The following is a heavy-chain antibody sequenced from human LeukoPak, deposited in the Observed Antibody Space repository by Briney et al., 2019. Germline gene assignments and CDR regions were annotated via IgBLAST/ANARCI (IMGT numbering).Heavy chain of an antibody. J-gene: IGHJ4*02. CDR2: IKHDGSEK. V-gene: IGHV3-7*03. CDR1: GFTFSSYW. D-gene: IGHD1-14*01. Sequence: GGSLRLSCAASGFTFSSYWMSWVCQAPGKGLEWVANIKHDGSEKYYVDSVKGRFTISRDNAKNPLYLQMNSLRAEDTAVYYCARASPEEFDYWGQGTLVTVSS. CDR3: ARASPEEFDY.